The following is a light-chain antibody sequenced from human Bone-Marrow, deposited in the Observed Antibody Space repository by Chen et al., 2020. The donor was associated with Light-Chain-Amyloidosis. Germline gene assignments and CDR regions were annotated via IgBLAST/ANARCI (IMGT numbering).Light chain of an antibody. J-gene: IGLJ1*01. CDR3: NSYTMTNTLG. CDR2: EVT. V-gene: IGLV2-14*01. CDR1: SSDVGGDNH. Sequence: QSALTQPASVSGSPGQSITISCTGTSSDVGGDNHVSWYQQHPDKAPKLMIYEVTNRPSWVPDRYADSRSDNTASLTISGLQTEDEADYFCNSYTMTNTLGFGSGTRVTVL.